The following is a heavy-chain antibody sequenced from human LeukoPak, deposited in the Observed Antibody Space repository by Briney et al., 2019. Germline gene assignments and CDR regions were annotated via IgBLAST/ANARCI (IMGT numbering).Heavy chain of an antibody. CDR3: ARGLWFGEKRFDY. CDR2: INHSGST. J-gene: IGHJ4*02. Sequence: SETLSLTCSVSGASINSSPYYWSWIRQPPGKGLEWIGEINHSGSTNYNPSLKSRVTISVDTSKNQFSLKLSSVTAADTAVYYCARGLWFGEKRFDYWGQGTLVTVSS. D-gene: IGHD3-10*01. V-gene: IGHV4-39*07. CDR1: GASINSSPYY.